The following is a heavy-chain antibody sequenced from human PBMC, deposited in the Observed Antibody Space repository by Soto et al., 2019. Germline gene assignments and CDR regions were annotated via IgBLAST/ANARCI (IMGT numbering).Heavy chain of an antibody. V-gene: IGHV1-69*01. CDR1: GGTFSSYA. J-gene: IGHJ2*01. Sequence: QVQLVQSGAEVKKPGSSVKVSCKASGGTFSSYAISWVRPAPGQGLEWMGGIIPIFGTPNYAQKFQGRVTITADESTSTAYMELSSLRSEDTAVYYCARDRRYYDSSGYHNWYFDLWGRGTLVTVSS. CDR3: ARDRRYYDSSGYHNWYFDL. CDR2: IIPIFGTP. D-gene: IGHD3-22*01.